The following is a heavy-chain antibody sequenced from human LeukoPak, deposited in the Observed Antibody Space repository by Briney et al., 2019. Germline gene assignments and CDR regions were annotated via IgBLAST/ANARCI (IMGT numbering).Heavy chain of an antibody. J-gene: IGHJ2*01. Sequence: GSLRLSCAASGFTVSSNYTTWVRQAPGKGLEWVSVIYSGGSTYYADSVKGRFTVSRDNSKNALDLQMNSLRAEDTAVYYCARGVVVTRGWYFDLWGRGTLVTVSS. CDR2: IYSGGST. CDR1: GFTVSSNY. V-gene: IGHV3-66*01. CDR3: ARGVVVTRGWYFDL. D-gene: IGHD2-21*02.